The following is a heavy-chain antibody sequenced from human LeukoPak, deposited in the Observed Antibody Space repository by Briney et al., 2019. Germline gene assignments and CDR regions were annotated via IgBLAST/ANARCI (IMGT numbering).Heavy chain of an antibody. CDR3: ARDLVVVPASRRAFDI. CDR2: IYYSGST. CDR1: GGSISSYY. Sequence: SETLSLTCTVSGGSISSYYWSWIRQPPGKGLEWIGYIYYSGSTNYNPSLKSRGTISVDTSKNQFSLKLSSVTAADTAVYYCARDLVVVPASRRAFDIWGQGTMVTVSS. V-gene: IGHV4-59*01. J-gene: IGHJ3*02. D-gene: IGHD2-2*01.